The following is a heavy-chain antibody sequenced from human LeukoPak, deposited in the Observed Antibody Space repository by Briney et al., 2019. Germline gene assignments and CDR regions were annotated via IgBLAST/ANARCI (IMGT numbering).Heavy chain of an antibody. V-gene: IGHV3-74*01. J-gene: IGHJ4*02. CDR3: ARDLNWLLFDY. Sequence: GGSLRLSCAASGFIFSSYTMNWVRQAPGKGLVWVARLSSDESFTSYADSVKGRFTISRDNAKNTLYLQMNSLRAEDTAVHYCARDLNWLLFDYWGQGTLVTVSS. CDR2: LSSDESFT. D-gene: IGHD3-9*01. CDR1: GFIFSSYT.